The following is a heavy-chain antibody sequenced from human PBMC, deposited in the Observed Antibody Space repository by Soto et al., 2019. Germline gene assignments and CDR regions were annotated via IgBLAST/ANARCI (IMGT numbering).Heavy chain of an antibody. CDR3: AREKFSNYFDP. V-gene: IGHV1-69*01. J-gene: IGHJ5*02. D-gene: IGHD4-4*01. Sequence: QVQLVQSGAEVKKPGSPVKVSCKTSGGTFNSYGLSWVRQAPGQGPEWMGQIIPIFGTAKYAQRFQGRLTISADESTSTVYMELSSLRSDDTAMYYCAREKFSNYFDPWGQGTLVTVSS. CDR2: IIPIFGTA. CDR1: GGTFNSYG.